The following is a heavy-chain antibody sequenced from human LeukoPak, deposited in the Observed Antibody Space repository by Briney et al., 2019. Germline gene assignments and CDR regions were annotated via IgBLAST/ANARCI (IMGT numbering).Heavy chain of an antibody. CDR3: AKRAASGFLEWLLPFDY. CDR1: GFTFSSYG. J-gene: IGHJ4*02. V-gene: IGHV3-30*18. CDR2: ISYDGSNK. D-gene: IGHD3-3*01. Sequence: GGSLRLSCAASGFTFSSYGMHWVRQAPGKGLEWVAVISYDGSNKYYADSVKGRFTISRDNSKNTLYLQMNSLRAEDTAVYYCAKRAASGFLEWLLPFDYWGQGTLVTVSS.